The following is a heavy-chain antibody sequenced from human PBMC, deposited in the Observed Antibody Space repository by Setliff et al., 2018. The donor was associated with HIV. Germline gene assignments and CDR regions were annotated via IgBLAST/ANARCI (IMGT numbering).Heavy chain of an antibody. J-gene: IGHJ3*01. CDR1: GGSISSDSYY. CDR3: ARLFQWVSYGFDV. Sequence: PSETLSLTCTVSGGSISSDSYYWGWIRQPPGKGLEWIGSINYSGYTYHSPSLKTRITMSVDTSKNQISLSLNSVTAADTAVYYCARLFQWVSYGFDVWGQGTMVTVSS. V-gene: IGHV4-39*01. D-gene: IGHD1-26*01. CDR2: INYSGYT.